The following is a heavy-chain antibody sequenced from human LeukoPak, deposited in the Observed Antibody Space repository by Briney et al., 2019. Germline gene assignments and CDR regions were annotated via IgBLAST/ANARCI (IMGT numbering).Heavy chain of an antibody. D-gene: IGHD2-2*02. J-gene: IGHJ5*02. V-gene: IGHV5-51*01. Sequence: GESLKISCKGSGYSFNSYWIGWVRQMPGKGLEWMGIIYPGDSDTRYSPSFQGQVTISADKSISTAYLQWSSLKASDTAMYYCARFLAYCSSTSCYNNWFDPWGQGTLVTVSS. CDR3: ARFLAYCSSTSCYNNWFDP. CDR2: IYPGDSDT. CDR1: GYSFNSYW.